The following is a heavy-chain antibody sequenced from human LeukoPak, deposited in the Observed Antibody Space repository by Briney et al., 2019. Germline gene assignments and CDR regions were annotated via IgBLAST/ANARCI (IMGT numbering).Heavy chain of an antibody. CDR3: ATLYDSRAS. CDR1: GESFSRYY. CDR2: INHSGST. Sequence: SETLSLTCVVYGESFSRYYWSWIRQPPGKGLEWIGEINHSGSTNYNPSLKSRVTISVDTSKNQFSLKLSSVTAADTAVYYCATLYDSRASWGQGTLVTVSS. V-gene: IGHV4-34*01. J-gene: IGHJ4*02. D-gene: IGHD3-22*01.